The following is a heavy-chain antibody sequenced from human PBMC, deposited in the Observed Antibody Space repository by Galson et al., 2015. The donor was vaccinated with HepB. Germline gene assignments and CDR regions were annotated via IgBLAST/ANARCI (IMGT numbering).Heavy chain of an antibody. CDR2: IWYDGSNK. V-gene: IGHV3-33*08. CDR3: ARGGGASSGWHTHTDWFDP. CDR1: GFTFSSYG. D-gene: IGHD6-19*01. Sequence: SLRLSCAASGFTFSSYGMHWVRQAPGKGLEWVAVIWYDGSNKYYADSVKGRFTISRDNSKNTLYLQMNSLRAEDTAVYYCARGGGASSGWHTHTDWFDPWGQGTLVTVSS. J-gene: IGHJ5*02.